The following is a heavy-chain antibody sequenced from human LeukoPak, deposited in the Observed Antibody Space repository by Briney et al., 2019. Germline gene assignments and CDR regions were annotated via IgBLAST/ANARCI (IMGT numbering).Heavy chain of an antibody. CDR2: INPSGGST. Sequence: ASVKVSCKASGYTFTSYYMHWVRQAPGQGLEWMGIINPSGGSTSYAQKFQGRVTMTRDTSTSTAYMELRSLRSDDTAVYYCAREGSSWYDFGYWGQGTLVTVSS. J-gene: IGHJ4*02. V-gene: IGHV1-46*01. CDR3: AREGSSWYDFGY. D-gene: IGHD6-13*01. CDR1: GYTFTSYY.